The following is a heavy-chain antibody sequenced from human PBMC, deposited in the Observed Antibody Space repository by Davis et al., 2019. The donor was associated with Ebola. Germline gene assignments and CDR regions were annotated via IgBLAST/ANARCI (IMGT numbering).Heavy chain of an antibody. CDR1: GFTFSSYS. CDR3: VRDVALDSSGIFDY. CDR2: ISDRSTYI. Sequence: PGRSLRLSCTASGFTFSSYSMNWVRQAPGKGLEWVSSISDRSTYIYYADSMKGRIAMSRDNARNSLFLQMDGLRAEDTAVYYCVRDVALDSSGIFDYWGQGTLVTVSS. J-gene: IGHJ4*02. V-gene: IGHV3-21*01. D-gene: IGHD3-22*01.